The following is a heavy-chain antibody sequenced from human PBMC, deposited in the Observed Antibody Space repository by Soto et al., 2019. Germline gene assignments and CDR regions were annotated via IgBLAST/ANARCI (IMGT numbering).Heavy chain of an antibody. Sequence: PGGSLRLSCAASGFTFSSYAMSWVRQAPGKGLEWVSAISGSGGSTYYADSVKGRFTISRDNSKNTLYLQMNSLRAEDTAVYYCAKDLRITIFGVAPEYFRHWGQGTLVTVSS. J-gene: IGHJ1*01. CDR2: ISGSGGST. V-gene: IGHV3-23*01. D-gene: IGHD3-3*01. CDR1: GFTFSSYA. CDR3: AKDLRITIFGVAPEYFRH.